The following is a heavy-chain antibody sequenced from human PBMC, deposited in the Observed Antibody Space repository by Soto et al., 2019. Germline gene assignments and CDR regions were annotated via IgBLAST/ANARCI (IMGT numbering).Heavy chain of an antibody. CDR1: GFTFSSYA. D-gene: IGHD3-10*01. CDR3: ARDPRGYYGSGRDV. V-gene: IGHV3-23*01. J-gene: IGHJ6*02. Sequence: SLRLSCAASGFTFSSYAMSWVRQAPGKGLEWVSAISGSGGSTYYADSVKGRFTISRDNAKNSLYQQMNSLRAEDTAVYYCARDPRGYYGSGRDVWGQGTTVTVSS. CDR2: ISGSGGST.